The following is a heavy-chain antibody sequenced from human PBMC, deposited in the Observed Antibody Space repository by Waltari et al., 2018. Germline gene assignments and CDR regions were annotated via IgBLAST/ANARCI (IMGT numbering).Heavy chain of an antibody. V-gene: IGHV4-38-2*02. CDR3: ASPTLGPFDY. CDR1: GYSISSGYY. CDR2: IYHSGST. Sequence: QVQLQESGPGLVKPSETLSLTCTVSGYSISSGYYWGWIRQPPGKGLEWIGSIYHSGSTYYNPSRKSRVTISVDTSKNQFSLKLSSVTAADTAVYYCASPTLGPFDYWGQGTLVTVSS. J-gene: IGHJ4*02.